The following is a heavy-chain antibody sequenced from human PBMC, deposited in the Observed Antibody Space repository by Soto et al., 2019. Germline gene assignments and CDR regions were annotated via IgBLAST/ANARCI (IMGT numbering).Heavy chain of an antibody. J-gene: IGHJ4*02. Sequence: VASVKVSCKASGYTFTSYAMHWVRQAPGQRLEWMGWINAGNGNTKYSQNFQGRVTITRDTSASTAYMELSSLRSEDTAVYYCARHLGATIHYFDYWGQGTLVTVSS. V-gene: IGHV1-3*01. CDR1: GYTFTSYA. CDR2: INAGNGNT. D-gene: IGHD1-26*01. CDR3: ARHLGATIHYFDY.